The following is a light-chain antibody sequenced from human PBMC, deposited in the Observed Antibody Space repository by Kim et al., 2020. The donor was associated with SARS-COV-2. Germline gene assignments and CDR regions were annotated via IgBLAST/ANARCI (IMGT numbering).Light chain of an antibody. Sequence: QAVVTQEPSLTVSPGGTVTLTCDSSSGAVTSGHFPYWFQQKPGQAPRTLIYDTSNKHSWTPARISASLLGGTAALTLSDAQPEDEAKYYCLLSYSCVRVFGGGTQLTVL. V-gene: IGLV7-46*01. CDR3: LLSYSCVRV. J-gene: IGLJ3*02. CDR2: DTS. CDR1: SGAVTSGHF.